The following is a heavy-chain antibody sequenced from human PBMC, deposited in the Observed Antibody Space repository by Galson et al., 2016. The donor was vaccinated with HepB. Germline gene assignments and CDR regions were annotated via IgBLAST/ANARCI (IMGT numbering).Heavy chain of an antibody. J-gene: IGHJ4*02. CDR1: GISFSSYA. Sequence: SLRLSCAASGISFSSYAMNWVRQAPGKGLEWVAFISYDGSKTYYTDSVKGRFTISRDNSKNTLYLQMNSLRTEDTAVYYCARDLRKQWLIGQQNYWGQGTLVTVSS. V-gene: IGHV3-30*04. D-gene: IGHD6-19*01. CDR3: ARDLRKQWLIGQQNY. CDR2: ISYDGSKT.